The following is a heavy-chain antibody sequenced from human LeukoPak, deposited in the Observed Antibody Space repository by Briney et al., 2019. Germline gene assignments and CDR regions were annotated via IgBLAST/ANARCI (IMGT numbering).Heavy chain of an antibody. Sequence: GGSPTLSCAASGFTFSSKTYWMHWVRQAPGKGLVWVSRINYDGTSTNYADSVKGRFTISRDNARDTLYLQMNSLRAEDTAVYYCARHTTDRPNLIDHWGQGTLVTVSS. CDR3: ARHTTDRPNLIDH. CDR2: INYDGTST. J-gene: IGHJ4*02. D-gene: IGHD6-6*01. CDR1: GFTFSSKTYW. V-gene: IGHV3-74*01.